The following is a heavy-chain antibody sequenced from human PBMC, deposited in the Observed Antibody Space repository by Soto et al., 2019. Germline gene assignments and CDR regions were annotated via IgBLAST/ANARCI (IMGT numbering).Heavy chain of an antibody. CDR2: IWYDGSNK. D-gene: IGHD2-15*01. CDR1: GVTFSSYG. J-gene: IGHJ4*02. Sequence: QVQLVESGGGVVQPGRSLRLSCAASGVTFSSYGLHWVRQAPGKGLEWVAVIWYDGSNKYYAGSVKGRFTISRDNSKNTLYMQMNSLRAEDTAVYYCARDCYKKLDDWGQGTLVTVSS. V-gene: IGHV3-33*01. CDR3: ARDCYKKLDD.